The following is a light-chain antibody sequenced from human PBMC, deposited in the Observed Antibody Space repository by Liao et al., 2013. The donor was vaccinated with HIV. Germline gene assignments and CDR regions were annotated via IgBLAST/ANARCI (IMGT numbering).Light chain of an antibody. CDR1: NIGTKN. CDR3: QVWDTGSNV. CDR2: YDS. Sequence: SYVLTQPPSVSVAPGKTARIICGGNNIGTKNVHWYQLKPGQAPVLVIYYDSDRPSGIPERFSGSYSGNTATLTISRVEAGDEADYYCQVWDTGSNVFGTGTKVTVL. V-gene: IGLV3-21*01. J-gene: IGLJ1*01.